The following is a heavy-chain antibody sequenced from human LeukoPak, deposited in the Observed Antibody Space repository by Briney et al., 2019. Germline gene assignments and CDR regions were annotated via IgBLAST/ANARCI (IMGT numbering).Heavy chain of an antibody. Sequence: ASVKVSCKTSGYTCTGYDINWVRQAAGQGFEWMGWMHPNSGDTGYAHNLQGRITITRDSSTATVFMELSSLRSEDTAMYYCARGRLNGNVDFWGQGTLVTVSS. J-gene: IGHJ4*02. D-gene: IGHD1-20*01. CDR3: ARGRLNGNVDF. CDR1: GYTCTGYD. CDR2: MHPNSGDT. V-gene: IGHV1-8*01.